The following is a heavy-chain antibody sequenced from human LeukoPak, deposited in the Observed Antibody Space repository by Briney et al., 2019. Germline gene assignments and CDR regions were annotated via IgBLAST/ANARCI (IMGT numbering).Heavy chain of an antibody. CDR3: ARAANWGGLDY. J-gene: IGHJ4*02. D-gene: IGHD7-27*01. CDR1: GYAFTSYY. CDR2: INPSGGST. V-gene: IGHV1-46*03. Sequence: ASVKVSCKASGYAFTSYYMHWVRQAPGQGLEWMGIINPSGGSTSYAQKFQGRVTMTRDTSTSTVYMELSGLRSEDTAVYYCARAANWGGLDYWGQGTLVTVSS.